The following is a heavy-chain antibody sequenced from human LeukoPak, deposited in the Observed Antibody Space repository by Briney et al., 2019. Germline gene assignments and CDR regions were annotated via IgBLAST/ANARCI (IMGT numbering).Heavy chain of an antibody. Sequence: ASVKVSCKASGYTFTGYYMHWVRQAPRQGLEWVGWINPNSGGTNYAQKFQGRITMIRDTSITTAYMEPIRLRSDDTAVYYCARVGRGYSYGLTAKTENNQGYYDYMDVWGKGTTVTVSS. CDR1: GYTFTGYY. CDR3: ARVGRGYSYGLTAKTENNQGYYDYMDV. J-gene: IGHJ6*03. CDR2: INPNSGGT. D-gene: IGHD5-18*01. V-gene: IGHV1-2*02.